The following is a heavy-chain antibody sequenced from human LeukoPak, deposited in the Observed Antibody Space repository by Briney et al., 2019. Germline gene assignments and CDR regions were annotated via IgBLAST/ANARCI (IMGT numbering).Heavy chain of an antibody. CDR2: ISGSGGST. J-gene: IGHJ4*02. CDR3: AKDLISPRSVGSSEKLDY. CDR1: GFTFSSYA. D-gene: IGHD3-10*01. V-gene: IGHV3-23*01. Sequence: GGSLRLSCAASGFTFSSYAMSWVRQAPGKGLEWVSAISGSGGSTYYADSVKGRFTISGDNSKNTLYLQMNSLRPEDTAIYYCAKDLISPRSVGSSEKLDYWGQGTLVTVSS.